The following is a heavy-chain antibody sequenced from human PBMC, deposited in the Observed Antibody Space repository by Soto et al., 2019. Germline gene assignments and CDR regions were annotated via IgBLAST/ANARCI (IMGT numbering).Heavy chain of an antibody. V-gene: IGHV3-7*05. CDR3: ARDLGLYDY. D-gene: IGHD1-26*01. Sequence: GGSLRLSCAASGFTFSSYWVSWVRQAPGKGLEWVANIKQDGSEKYYVDSVKGRFTISRDNAKNSLYLQMNSLRAEDTAVYYCARDLGLYDYWGQGTLVTVSS. J-gene: IGHJ4*02. CDR1: GFTFSSYW. CDR2: IKQDGSEK.